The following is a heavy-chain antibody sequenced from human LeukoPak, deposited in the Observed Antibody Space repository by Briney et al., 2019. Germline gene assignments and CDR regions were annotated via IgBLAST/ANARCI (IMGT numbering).Heavy chain of an antibody. D-gene: IGHD1-14*01. CDR2: IRYDGSNK. CDR1: GFTFSSYS. CDR3: AKDTTPPKAGFDP. J-gene: IGHJ5*02. V-gene: IGHV3-30*02. Sequence: PGGSLRLSCAASGFTFSSYSMNWVRQAPGKGLEWVALIRYDGSNKYYADSVKGRFTISRDNSKNTLYLQMNSLRAEDTAVYYCAKDTTPPKAGFDPWGQGTLVTVSS.